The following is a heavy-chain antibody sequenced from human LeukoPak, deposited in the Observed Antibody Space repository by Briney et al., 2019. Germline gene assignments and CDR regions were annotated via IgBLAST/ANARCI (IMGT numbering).Heavy chain of an antibody. D-gene: IGHD2-2*02. Sequence: PSETLSLTCAVYGGSFSGYYWSWIRHPPGQALEWIGEINHSGSTTYNPSLKSRVTVSVDTSKSPCSLKLSSVTAADTAVYYCARGRALEYCSSTSCYTDGANWFDPWGQGTLVTVSS. CDR2: INHSGST. J-gene: IGHJ5*02. CDR1: GGSFSGYY. V-gene: IGHV4-34*01. CDR3: ARGRALEYCSSTSCYTDGANWFDP.